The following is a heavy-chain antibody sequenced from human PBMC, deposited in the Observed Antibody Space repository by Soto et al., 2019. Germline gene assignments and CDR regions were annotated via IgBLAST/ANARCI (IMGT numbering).Heavy chain of an antibody. CDR1: GFTFSSYA. V-gene: IGHV3-23*01. CDR2: ISGSGGST. J-gene: IGHJ4*02. CDR3: AKDPDDYGIDY. D-gene: IGHD4-17*01. Sequence: SGFTFSSYAMSWVRQAPGKGLEWVSAISGSGGSTYYADSVKGRFTISRDNSKNTLYLQMNSLRAEDTAVYYCAKDPDDYGIDYWGQGTLVTVSS.